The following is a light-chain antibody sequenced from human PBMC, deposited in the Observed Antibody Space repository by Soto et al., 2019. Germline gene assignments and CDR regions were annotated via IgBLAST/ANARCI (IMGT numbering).Light chain of an antibody. V-gene: IGLV2-23*02. Sequence: QSALTQPASVSGSPGRSITISCTGTTTDVGSYKLVSWYQQHPGKAPKLMIYEVSRRPSGVSNRFSGSKSGNTASLTISGLQAEDEADYYCCSWAGSSTFYFFGSGTKLTVL. J-gene: IGLJ1*01. CDR2: EVS. CDR1: TTDVGSYKL. CDR3: CSWAGSSTFYF.